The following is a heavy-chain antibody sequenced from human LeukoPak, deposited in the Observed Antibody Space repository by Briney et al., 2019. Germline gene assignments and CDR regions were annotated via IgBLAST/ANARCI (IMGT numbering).Heavy chain of an antibody. J-gene: IGHJ5*02. CDR1: GFTFSTYS. CDR2: ISSRSSYI. V-gene: IGHV3-21*04. D-gene: IGHD1-1*01. CDR3: ARDQLPIAEARQYNWFDP. Sequence: GGSLRLSCAASGFTFSTYSMNWVRQAPGKGLEWVSPISSRSSYINYVDSVKGRFTISRDNAKNSLYPQMNSLRVEDTAIYYCARDQLPIAEARQYNWFDPWGQGTLVTVSS.